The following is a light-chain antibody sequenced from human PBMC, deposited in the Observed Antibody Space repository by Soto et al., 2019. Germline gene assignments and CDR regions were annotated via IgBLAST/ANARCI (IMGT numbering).Light chain of an antibody. CDR3: SSYAGSHTYV. CDR1: SSDVGGYNY. CDR2: EVT. V-gene: IGLV2-8*01. J-gene: IGLJ1*01. Sequence: QSVLTQPPSASGSPGQSVTISCTGTSSDVGGYNYVSWYQQHPGKAPQLIIYEVTKRPSGVPDRFSGSKSGNTASLTVSGLQPEDEAEYYCSSYAGSHTYVFGTGTKLTVL.